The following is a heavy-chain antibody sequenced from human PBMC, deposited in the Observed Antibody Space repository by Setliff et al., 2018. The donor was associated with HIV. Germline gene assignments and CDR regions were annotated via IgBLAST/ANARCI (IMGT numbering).Heavy chain of an antibody. V-gene: IGHV1-24*01. D-gene: IGHD7-27*01. CDR3: TSFIWALGYFDY. Sequence: ASVKVSCKVYGYTLSELSIHWVRQAPGKGLEWMGGFDPLKGKMVYAQAFRGRVTLTEVKSTETVYMELRRLGSDDTAVYYCTSFIWALGYFDYWGQGALVTVSS. J-gene: IGHJ4*02. CDR1: GYTLSELS. CDR2: FDPLKGKM.